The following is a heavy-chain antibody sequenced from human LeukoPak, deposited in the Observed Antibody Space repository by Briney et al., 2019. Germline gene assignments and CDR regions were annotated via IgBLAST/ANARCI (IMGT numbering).Heavy chain of an antibody. CDR3: ASWSSYCGGDCYSNYYYYGMYV. J-gene: IGHJ6*02. Sequence: ASVKVSCKASGYTFTGYYMHWVRQAPGQGLEWMGWINPNSGGTNYAQKFQGRVTMTRDTSISTAYMELSSLRSEDTAVYYCASWSSYCGGDCYSNYYYYGMYVWGQGTTVTVSS. CDR1: GYTFTGYY. D-gene: IGHD2-21*02. CDR2: INPNSGGT. V-gene: IGHV1-2*02.